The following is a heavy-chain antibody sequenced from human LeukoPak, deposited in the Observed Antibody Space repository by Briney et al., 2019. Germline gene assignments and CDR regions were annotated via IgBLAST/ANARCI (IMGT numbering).Heavy chain of an antibody. CDR1: GFTFSDYY. V-gene: IGHV3-23*01. Sequence: SGGSLRLSCAASGFTFSDYYMSWIRQAPGKGLEWVSAISGSGSNTYYADSVKGRFTISRDNSKNTLYLQMNSLRAEDTAVYYCAKNSGMGGGAFDIWGQGTMVTVSS. CDR3: AKNSGMGGGAFDI. CDR2: ISGSGSNT. J-gene: IGHJ3*02. D-gene: IGHD1-26*01.